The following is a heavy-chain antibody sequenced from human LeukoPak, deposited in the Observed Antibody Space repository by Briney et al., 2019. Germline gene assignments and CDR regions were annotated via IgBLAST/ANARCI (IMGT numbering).Heavy chain of an antibody. V-gene: IGHV1-69*04. CDR3: ARVLYGVVAAPPAEED. Sequence: SVKVSCKASGGTFSSYAISWVRQAPGQGLEWMGRIIPILGIANYAQKFQGRVTITADKSTSTAYMELSSLRSEDTAVYYCARVLYGVVAAPPAEEDWGQGTLVTVSS. CDR2: IIPILGIA. D-gene: IGHD2-15*01. CDR1: GGTFSSYA. J-gene: IGHJ4*02.